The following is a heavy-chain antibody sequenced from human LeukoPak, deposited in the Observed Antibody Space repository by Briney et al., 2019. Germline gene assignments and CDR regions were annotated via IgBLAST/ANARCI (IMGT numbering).Heavy chain of an antibody. D-gene: IGHD6-13*01. V-gene: IGHV4-4*07. J-gene: IGHJ4*02. CDR2: IYSTGST. CDR1: GGSINCYY. CDR3: ARGIAAPYFFES. Sequence: SETLSLTCPVSGGSINCYYWSWIRQPAGKGLEWIGRIYSTGSTNYSPSLKSRVTMSVDKSKNQFSLNLSSVTAADTAVYYCARGIAAPYFFESWGQGTLVTVSS.